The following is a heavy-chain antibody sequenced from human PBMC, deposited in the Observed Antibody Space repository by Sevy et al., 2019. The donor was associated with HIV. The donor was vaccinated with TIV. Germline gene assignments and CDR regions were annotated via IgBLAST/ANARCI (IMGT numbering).Heavy chain of an antibody. CDR3: ARGLGRGYSYGSGFDY. CDR2: MNPNSGNT. D-gene: IGHD5-18*01. V-gene: IGHV1-8*01. Sequence: ASMKVSCKASGYTFTSYDINWVRQATGQGLEWMGWMNPNSGNTGYAQKFQGRVTMTRNTSISTAYMELSSLRSEDTAVYYCARGLGRGYSYGSGFDYWGQGTLVTVSS. CDR1: GYTFTSYD. J-gene: IGHJ4*02.